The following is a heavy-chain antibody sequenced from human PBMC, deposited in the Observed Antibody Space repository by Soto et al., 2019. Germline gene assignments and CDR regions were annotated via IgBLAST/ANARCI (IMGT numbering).Heavy chain of an antibody. CDR2: IYWDDTN. D-gene: IGHD3-16*01. V-gene: IGHV2-5*02. CDR1: GFSLSTSGVG. Sequence: QITLKESGPMLVKPTQTLTLTCTFSGFSLSTSGVGVGWIRQPPGKALEWLALIYWDDTNHYSPSLESRLTMTNDTSKNQVVLTMTNTDPVDTDTYYCVHKGWGDRCLDYWGQGTPLTVSS. J-gene: IGHJ4*02. CDR3: VHKGWGDRCLDY.